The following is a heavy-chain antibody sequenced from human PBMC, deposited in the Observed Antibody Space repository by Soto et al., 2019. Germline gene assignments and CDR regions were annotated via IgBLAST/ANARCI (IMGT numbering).Heavy chain of an antibody. J-gene: IGHJ4*02. D-gene: IGHD5-12*01. CDR1: GYSISSGYY. Sequence: PSETLSLTCAVSGYSISSGYYWGWIRQPPGKGLEWIGSIYHSGSTYYNPSLKSRVTISVDTSKNQFSLKLSSVTAADTAVYYCARVPGLVATSYFDYWGQGTLVTVSS. V-gene: IGHV4-38-2*01. CDR2: IYHSGST. CDR3: ARVPGLVATSYFDY.